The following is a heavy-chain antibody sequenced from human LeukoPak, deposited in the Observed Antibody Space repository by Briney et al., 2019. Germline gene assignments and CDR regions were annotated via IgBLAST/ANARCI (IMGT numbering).Heavy chain of an antibody. CDR3: AKGDGYYLYYFDY. V-gene: IGHV3-23*01. Sequence: GGSLRLSCAASGFTFSSYAMSWVRQAPGKGLERVSAISGSGGSTYYADSVKGRFTISRDNSKNTLYLQMNSLRAEDTAVYYCAKGDGYYLYYFDYWGQGTLVTVSS. J-gene: IGHJ4*02. CDR2: ISGSGGST. D-gene: IGHD5-24*01. CDR1: GFTFSSYA.